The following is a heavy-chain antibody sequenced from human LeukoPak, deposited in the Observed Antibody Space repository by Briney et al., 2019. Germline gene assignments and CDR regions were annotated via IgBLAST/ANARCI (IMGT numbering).Heavy chain of an antibody. J-gene: IGHJ4*02. CDR2: IKEDGSEK. D-gene: IGHD3-9*01. V-gene: IGHV3-7*01. CDR1: GFIFSNDW. CDR3: ARGLTTSPGIDY. Sequence: GGSLRLSCAASGFIFSNDWMNWVRQAPGKGLEWVANIKEDGSEKYYVDSVKGRFTLSRDNAKNSLYLQMNSLRAEDTAVYYCARGLTTSPGIDYWGQGTLVTVSS.